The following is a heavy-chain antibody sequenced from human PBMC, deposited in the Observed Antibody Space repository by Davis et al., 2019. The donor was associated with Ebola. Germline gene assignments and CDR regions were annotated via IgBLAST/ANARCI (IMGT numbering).Heavy chain of an antibody. J-gene: IGHJ5*02. CDR3: AREYPITWFDP. CDR1: RYTFTSYG. CDR2: NSAYNGNT. Sequence: AASVKVSCKASRYTFTSYGISWVRQAPGQGLEWMGWNSAYNGNTNYAQKLQGRVTMTTDTSTSTAYMELRSLRSDDTAVYYCAREYPITWFDPWGQGTLVTVSS. D-gene: IGHD5-12*01. V-gene: IGHV1-18*01.